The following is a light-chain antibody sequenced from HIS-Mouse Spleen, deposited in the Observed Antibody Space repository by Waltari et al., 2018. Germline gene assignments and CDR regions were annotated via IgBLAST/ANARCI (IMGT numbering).Light chain of an antibody. CDR2: EDN. CDR1: SSNISSHN. V-gene: IGLV6-57*04. Sequence: NFMLTQPHSVSESPGNTVTISCTSSSSNISSHNVQWYQQRPGSGPTTVIYEDNQRPSGVPDRFSGSIDSSSNSASLTISGLKTEDEADYYCQSYDSSNLVFGGGTKLTVL. J-gene: IGLJ3*02. CDR3: QSYDSSNLV.